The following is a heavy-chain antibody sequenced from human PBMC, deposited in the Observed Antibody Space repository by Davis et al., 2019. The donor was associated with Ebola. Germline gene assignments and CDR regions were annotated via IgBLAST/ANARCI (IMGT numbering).Heavy chain of an antibody. CDR3: AKDSIVFSDYQITDFDY. Sequence: PGGSLRLSCAASGFTFSSYSMNWVRQAPGKGLEWVSSISSSSSYIYYADSVKGRFTISRDNAKNSLYLQMNSLRAEDTAVYYCAKDSIVFSDYQITDFDYWGQGTLVTVSS. V-gene: IGHV3-21*04. D-gene: IGHD4-17*01. J-gene: IGHJ4*02. CDR2: ISSSSSYI. CDR1: GFTFSSYS.